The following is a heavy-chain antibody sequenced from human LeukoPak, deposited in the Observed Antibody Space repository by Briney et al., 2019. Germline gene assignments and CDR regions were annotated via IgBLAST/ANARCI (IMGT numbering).Heavy chain of an antibody. Sequence: SVKVSCKASGGTFSSYALSWVRQAPGQGLEWMGGIIPIFGTANYAQKFQGRVTITADESTSTAYMELSRLRSEDTAVYYCAGDYGAYYDILTGHSGAFDIWGQGTMVTVSS. CDR1: GGTFSSYA. V-gene: IGHV1-69*13. CDR2: IIPIFGTA. J-gene: IGHJ3*02. CDR3: AGDYGAYYDILTGHSGAFDI. D-gene: IGHD3-9*01.